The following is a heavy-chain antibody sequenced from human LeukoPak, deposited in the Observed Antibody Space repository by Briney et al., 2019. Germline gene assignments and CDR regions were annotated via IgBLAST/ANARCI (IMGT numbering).Heavy chain of an antibody. CDR3: ARDDEYSSSDAFDI. V-gene: IGHV4-30-2*01. Sequence: SQTLSLTCTVSGGSISSGGYYWSWIRQPPGKGLEWIGYIYHSGSTYYNPSLKSRVTISVDRSKNQFSLKLSSVTAADTAVYYCARDDEYSSSDAFDIWGQGTMVTVSS. D-gene: IGHD6-6*01. J-gene: IGHJ3*02. CDR2: IYHSGST. CDR1: GGSISSGGYY.